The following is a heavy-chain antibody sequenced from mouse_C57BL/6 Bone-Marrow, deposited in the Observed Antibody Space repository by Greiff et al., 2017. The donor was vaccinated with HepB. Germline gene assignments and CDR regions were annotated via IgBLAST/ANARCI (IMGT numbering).Heavy chain of an antibody. CDR3: ARDDYYGSSYDYFDY. V-gene: IGHV1-76*01. J-gene: IGHJ2*01. CDR1: GYTFTDYY. Sequence: VKLQESGAELVRPGASVKLSCKASGYTFTDYYINWVKQRPGQGLEWIARIYPGSGNTYYNEKFKGKATLTAEKSSSTAYMQLSSLTSEDSAVYFCARDDYYGSSYDYFDYWGQGTTLTVSS. CDR2: IYPGSGNT. D-gene: IGHD1-1*01.